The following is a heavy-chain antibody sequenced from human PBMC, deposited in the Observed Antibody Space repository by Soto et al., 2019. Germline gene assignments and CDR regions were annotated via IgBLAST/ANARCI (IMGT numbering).Heavy chain of an antibody. D-gene: IGHD2-8*01. Sequence: ASVKVSCKASGYTFTGYYMHWVRQAPGQGLERMGWINPNSGGTNYAQKFQGWVTMTRDTSISTAYMELSRLRSDDTAVYYCARASDCTNGVCYYYYYGMDVWGQGTTVTVSS. CDR3: ARASDCTNGVCYYYYYGMDV. CDR2: INPNSGGT. V-gene: IGHV1-2*04. CDR1: GYTFTGYY. J-gene: IGHJ6*02.